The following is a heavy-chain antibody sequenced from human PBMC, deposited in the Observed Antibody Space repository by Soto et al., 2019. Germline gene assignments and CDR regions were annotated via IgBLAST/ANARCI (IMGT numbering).Heavy chain of an antibody. CDR2: IVADGRSQ. CDR1: GFTFSKHG. Sequence: QVQLVESGGGVVQPGTSLRLSCAASGFTFSKHGMHWVRQAPGKGLEWMAVIVADGRSQHYADSVKGRFTISRDNSKNTLFLQMNSLRAEDMAVYYCSRDDHYSDNGPDYWGQGTLVTVSS. V-gene: IGHV3-33*01. CDR3: SRDDHYSDNGPDY. J-gene: IGHJ4*02. D-gene: IGHD2-15*01.